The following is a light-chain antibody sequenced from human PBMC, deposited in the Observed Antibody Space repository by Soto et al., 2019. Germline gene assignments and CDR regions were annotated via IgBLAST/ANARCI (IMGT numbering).Light chain of an antibody. Sequence: IQMTQSPSTVFASVGDRVAITCRASQSIGIWLAWYQQKPGKAPRFLIYTASTLLGGVPSRFSGSGSGTELTLTISSLQPDDFATYYCQQYRDYSWTFGQGTKVEIK. CDR3: QQYRDYSWT. V-gene: IGKV1-5*03. CDR1: QSIGIW. J-gene: IGKJ1*01. CDR2: TAS.